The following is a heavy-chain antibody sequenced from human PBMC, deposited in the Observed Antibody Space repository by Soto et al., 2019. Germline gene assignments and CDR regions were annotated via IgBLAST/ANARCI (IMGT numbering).Heavy chain of an antibody. CDR1: GGTFSSYA. CDR2: IIPIFGTA. CDR3: ATEGGGDSVFDY. J-gene: IGHJ4*02. V-gene: IGHV1-69*13. D-gene: IGHD2-21*01. Sequence: ASVKVSCKASGGTFSSYAISWVRQAPGQGLEWMGGIIPIFGTANYAQKFQGRVTITADESTSTAYMELSSLRSEDTAVYYCATEGGGDSVFDYWGQGTLVTVSS.